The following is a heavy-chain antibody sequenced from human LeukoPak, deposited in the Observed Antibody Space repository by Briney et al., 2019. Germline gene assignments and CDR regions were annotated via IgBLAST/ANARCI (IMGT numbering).Heavy chain of an antibody. J-gene: IGHJ4*02. CDR2: IKRDGSEK. CDR3: ATDDNSGSDY. Sequence: PGGSLRLSCAASGFTFSSYWMSWVRQAPGKGLEWVANIKRDGSEKYYVDSVEGRFTISRDNAKNSLYLQVNSLRAEDTAVYYCATDDNSGSDYWGQGTLVTVSS. V-gene: IGHV3-7*01. CDR1: GFTFSSYW. D-gene: IGHD3-22*01.